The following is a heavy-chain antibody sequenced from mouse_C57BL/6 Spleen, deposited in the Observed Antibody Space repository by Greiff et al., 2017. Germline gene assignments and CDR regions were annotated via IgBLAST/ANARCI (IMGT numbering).Heavy chain of an antibody. V-gene: IGHV5-12*01. CDR2: ISNGGGST. D-gene: IGHD4-1*01. J-gene: IGHJ4*01. Sequence: EVMLVESGGGLVQPGGSLKLSCAASGFTFSDYYMYWVRQTPEKRLEWVAYISNGGGSTYDPDTVKGRFTISRDNAKNTLYLQMSRLKSEDTAMYYCARHLNWDLYAMDYWGQGTSVTVSS. CDR3: ARHLNWDLYAMDY. CDR1: GFTFSDYY.